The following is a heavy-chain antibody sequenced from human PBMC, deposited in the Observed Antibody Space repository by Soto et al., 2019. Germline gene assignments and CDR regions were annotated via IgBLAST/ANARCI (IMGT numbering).Heavy chain of an antibody. V-gene: IGHV3-23*01. Sequence: EVQLLESGGGLVQPGGSLRLSCAASGFTFSSYAMSWVRQAPGKGLEWVSAISGSGGSTYYADSVKGRFTISRDNSKNTLYLQMNSLRAEDTAIYYCAKVRDYGGYRELDYWGQGTLVTVSS. CDR1: GFTFSSYA. D-gene: IGHD4-17*01. J-gene: IGHJ4*02. CDR3: AKVRDYGGYRELDY. CDR2: ISGSGGST.